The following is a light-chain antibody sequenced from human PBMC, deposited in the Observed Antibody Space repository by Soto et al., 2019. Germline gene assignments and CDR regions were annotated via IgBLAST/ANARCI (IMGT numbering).Light chain of an antibody. CDR3: CSYAGSGVV. Sequence: QSALTQPASVSGSPGQSITISCTGTSSDVASYNLVSWYQQPPGKAPKLMIYEGTKRPSGVSNRFSGSKSGNTASLTISGLQAEDEADYYCCSYAGSGVVFGGGTKLTVL. CDR2: EGT. V-gene: IGLV2-23*01. J-gene: IGLJ2*01. CDR1: SSDVASYNL.